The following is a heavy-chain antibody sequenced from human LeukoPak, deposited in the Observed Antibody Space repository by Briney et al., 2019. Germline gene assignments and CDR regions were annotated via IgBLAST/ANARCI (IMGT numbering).Heavy chain of an antibody. Sequence: PSETLSLTCAAYVGSFSGYYWSWIRQPPGKGLEWIGEINHSGSTNYTSSLKSRVTISVDTSKNQFSLKLSSVTAADTAVYYCARGYYGSGSHCCHMDVWGKGTTITVS. CDR2: INHSGST. V-gene: IGHV4-34*01. D-gene: IGHD3-10*01. CDR1: VGSFSGYY. CDR3: ARGYYGSGSHCCHMDV. J-gene: IGHJ6*03.